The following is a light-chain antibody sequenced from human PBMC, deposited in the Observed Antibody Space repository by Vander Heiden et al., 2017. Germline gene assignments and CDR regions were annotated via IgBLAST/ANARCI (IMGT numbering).Light chain of an antibody. CDR1: QSVSTS. V-gene: IGKV3-11*01. J-gene: IGKJ4*01. CDR2: DAS. Sequence: EIVLTQSPATLSLSPGERATLSCRASQSVSTSLVWYQQKPGQAPRLLMSDASNRATGIPARFSGSGSGTDFTLTISSLEPEDFAVYYCQQRSSWPITFGGGTKVEIK. CDR3: QQRSSWPIT.